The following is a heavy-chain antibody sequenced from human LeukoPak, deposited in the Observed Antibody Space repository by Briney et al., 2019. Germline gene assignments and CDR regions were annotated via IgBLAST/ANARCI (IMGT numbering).Heavy chain of an antibody. V-gene: IGHV3-23*01. CDR1: GFTFSSYA. Sequence: GGSLRLSCAASGFTFSSYAMSWVRQALGKGLEWVSAISGSGGSTYYADTVKGRFTISRDNSKNTLYLQMNSLRAEDTAVYYCAKDIRKRFDYWGQGTLVTVSS. CDR2: ISGSGGST. J-gene: IGHJ4*02. CDR3: AKDIRKRFDY.